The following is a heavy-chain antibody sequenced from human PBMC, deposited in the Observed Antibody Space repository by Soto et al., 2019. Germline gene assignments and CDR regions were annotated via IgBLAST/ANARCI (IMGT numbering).Heavy chain of an antibody. CDR1: GYTFTNYG. CDR2: TNTYNGNT. J-gene: IGHJ4*02. CDR3: ARGMTPDYFDF. Sequence: QVQLVQSGPEVKKPGASVKVSCKTSGYTFTNYGISWVRQAPGQGLEWMGWTNTYNGNTKYAQDLQGRVTMTADTSTNTAYLDLRSLRSDGTAVFFCARGMTPDYFDFWGQGTLVTVSS. V-gene: IGHV1-18*04.